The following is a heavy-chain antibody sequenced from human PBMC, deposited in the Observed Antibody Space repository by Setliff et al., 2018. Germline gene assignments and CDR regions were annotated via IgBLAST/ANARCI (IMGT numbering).Heavy chain of an antibody. J-gene: IGHJ3*02. CDR2: ISAYNGNT. V-gene: IGHV1-18*01. CDR1: GYTFTSYG. Sequence: ASVKVSCKASGYTFTSYGIGWVRQAPGQGLEWMGWISAYNGNTNYAQKLQGRVTMTTDTSTSTAYMELRSLRSDDTAVYYCARRSNLGATIFSGAFDIWGQGTMVTVSS. CDR3: ARRSNLGATIFSGAFDI. D-gene: IGHD3-3*01.